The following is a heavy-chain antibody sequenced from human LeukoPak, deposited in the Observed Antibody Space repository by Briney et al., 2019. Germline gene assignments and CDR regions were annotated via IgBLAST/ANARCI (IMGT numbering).Heavy chain of an antibody. CDR1: GGTFSSYA. D-gene: IGHD6-6*01. J-gene: IGHJ6*03. V-gene: IGHV1-69*06. Sequence: ASVKVSCKASGGTFSSYAISWVRQAPGQGLEWMGGIIPIFGTANYAQKFQGRVTITADKSTSTAYMELSSLRSEDTAVYYCAMSSSSGPKVYYYYYYMDVWGKGTTVTVSS. CDR3: AMSSSSGPKVYYYYYYMDV. CDR2: IIPIFGTA.